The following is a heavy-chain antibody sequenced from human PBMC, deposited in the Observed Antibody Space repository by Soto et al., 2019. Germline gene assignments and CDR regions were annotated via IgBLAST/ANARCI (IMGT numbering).Heavy chain of an antibody. V-gene: IGHV4-61*01. Sequence: GPGNTSETLSFTCTVSGDSVSSGSHYWSWIRQPPGKGLEYIGYIFYSENTSYHPSLKSRVTISVDTSKNQFSLKLSSVTAADTALYYCARVPVEMATIGYYYSYRVAVWGQGTSVTGSS. CDR3: ARVPVEMATIGYYYSYRVAV. J-gene: IGHJ6*02. CDR1: GDSVSSGSHY. CDR2: IFYSENT. D-gene: IGHD5-12*01.